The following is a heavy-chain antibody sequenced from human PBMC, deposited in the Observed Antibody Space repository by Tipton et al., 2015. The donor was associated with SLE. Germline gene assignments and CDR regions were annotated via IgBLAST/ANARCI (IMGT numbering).Heavy chain of an antibody. CDR1: GFTVSSNY. V-gene: IGHV3-53*01. CDR3: ARDEAPSNYDFWSGLPDV. J-gene: IGHJ6*04. Sequence: SLRLSCAASGFTVSSNYMSWVRQAPGKGLEWVSVIYSGGSTYYADSVKGRFTISRDNSKNTLYLQMNSLRAEDTAVYYCARDEAPSNYDFWSGLPDVWGKGTTVTVSS. CDR2: IYSGGST. D-gene: IGHD3-3*01.